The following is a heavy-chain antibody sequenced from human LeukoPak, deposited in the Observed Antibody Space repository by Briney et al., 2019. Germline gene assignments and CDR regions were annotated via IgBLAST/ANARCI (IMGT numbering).Heavy chain of an antibody. J-gene: IGHJ4*02. Sequence: PGGSLRLSCAASGFTFSSYWMLWLPQAPGKGLVWVSRINNDGSSTTYADSVMGRFTITRDDAKNTTYLQMNSLRAEDTAVYYCARRWYGSSGYYLIDYWGQGTLVTVSS. CDR2: INNDGSST. CDR3: ARRWYGSSGYYLIDY. V-gene: IGHV3-74*01. CDR1: GFTFSSYW. D-gene: IGHD3-22*01.